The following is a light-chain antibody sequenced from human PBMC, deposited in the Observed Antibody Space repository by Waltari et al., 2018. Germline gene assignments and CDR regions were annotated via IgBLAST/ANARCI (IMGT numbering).Light chain of an antibody. Sequence: QSALTQPASVSGSPGQSITISCTGTSSDIGGYKYVSWYQQHPGKAPKLMIYVVSNRPWGVSNRFSGSKSGSTASLTISGLQSEDEADYYCSSYMNSSLVFGAGTKVTVL. CDR1: SSDIGGYKY. CDR2: VVS. V-gene: IGLV2-14*01. CDR3: SSYMNSSLV. J-gene: IGLJ3*02.